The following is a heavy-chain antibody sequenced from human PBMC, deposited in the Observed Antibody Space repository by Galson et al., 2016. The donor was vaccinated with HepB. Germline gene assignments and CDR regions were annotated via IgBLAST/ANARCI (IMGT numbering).Heavy chain of an antibody. V-gene: IGHV1-8*01. CDR3: ARLRGKYGYDAFDI. D-gene: IGHD1-26*01. J-gene: IGHJ3*02. CDR1: EYTFISYE. CDR2: INPNSGNT. Sequence: SVKVSCKASEYTFISYEINWVRQAPGLGLEWLSWINPNSGNTGSAQKFQGRVSMTRNTSISTAYMKLSSLRSEDTAVYYCARLRGKYGYDAFDIWGQGTLVTVPS.